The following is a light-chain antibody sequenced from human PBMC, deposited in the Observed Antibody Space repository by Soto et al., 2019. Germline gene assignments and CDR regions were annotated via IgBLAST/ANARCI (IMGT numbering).Light chain of an antibody. CDR2: DAS. CDR3: QQYDKLPLT. V-gene: IGKV1-33*01. J-gene: IGKJ4*01. Sequence: DIQMTQSPSSLSASVGDRVTITCQASQDISNYLNWYQQKPGKAPKLLIYDASNLETGVPSRVSGSGSGTDFTFTISSLQPEDIATYHCQQYDKLPLTFGGGTKVEIK. CDR1: QDISNY.